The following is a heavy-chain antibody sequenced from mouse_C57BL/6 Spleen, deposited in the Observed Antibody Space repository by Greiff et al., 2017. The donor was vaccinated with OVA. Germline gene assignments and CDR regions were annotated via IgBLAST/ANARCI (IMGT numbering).Heavy chain of an antibody. J-gene: IGHJ4*01. CDR2: INPGSGGT. CDR1: GYAFTNYL. V-gene: IGHV1-54*01. Sequence: QVQLQQSGAELVRPGTSVKVSCKASGYAFTNYLIEWVKQRPGQGLEWIGVINPGSGGTNYNEKFKGKATLTADKSSSTAYMQLSSLTSEDSAVYFCARSIYYDYDEAMDYWGQGTSVTVSS. CDR3: ARSIYYDYDEAMDY. D-gene: IGHD2-4*01.